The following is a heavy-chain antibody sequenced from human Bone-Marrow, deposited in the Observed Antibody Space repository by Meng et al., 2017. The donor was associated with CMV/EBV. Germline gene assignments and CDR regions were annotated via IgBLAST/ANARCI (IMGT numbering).Heavy chain of an antibody. Sequence: LSLTCTASGFTFDDYTMFWVRQAPAKGLEWVSAISWNSVIRDYADSVKGRFTISRDNAKKTLYLQMNSLTTADTALYYCVKAQKGALVTGMGVWGQGTTVTVSS. CDR2: ISWNSVIR. D-gene: IGHD2-21*02. CDR1: GFTFDDYT. CDR3: VKAQKGALVTGMGV. J-gene: IGHJ6*02. V-gene: IGHV3-9*01.